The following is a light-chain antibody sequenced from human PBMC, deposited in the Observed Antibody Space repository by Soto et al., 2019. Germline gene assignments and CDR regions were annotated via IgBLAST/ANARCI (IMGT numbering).Light chain of an antibody. Sequence: DIQVTQSPSSLSASVGDSVTLSCQTSQRVDSYIPWYQHQSGKPPKLLIYAASTLQDGVPSSFSGGGSGTAFSLIITGLQPGDSATYYCQQTYTSVATFGQGTKV. CDR2: AAS. CDR1: QRVDSY. V-gene: IGKV1-39*01. CDR3: QQTYTSVAT. J-gene: IGKJ1*01.